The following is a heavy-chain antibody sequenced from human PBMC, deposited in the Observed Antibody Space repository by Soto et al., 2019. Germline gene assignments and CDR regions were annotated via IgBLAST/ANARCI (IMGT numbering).Heavy chain of an antibody. Sequence: EVQLVESGGGLVKPGGSLRLSCAASGFTFSSYSMNWVRQAPGKGLEWVSSISSSSSYIYYADSVKGRFTISRDNAKNSLYLQMNSQRAEDTAVYYCASIRIAAAGTGTDVLGQGTTVNVSS. CDR3: ASIRIAAAGTGTDV. D-gene: IGHD6-13*01. J-gene: IGHJ6*02. CDR2: ISSSSSYI. V-gene: IGHV3-21*01. CDR1: GFTFSSYS.